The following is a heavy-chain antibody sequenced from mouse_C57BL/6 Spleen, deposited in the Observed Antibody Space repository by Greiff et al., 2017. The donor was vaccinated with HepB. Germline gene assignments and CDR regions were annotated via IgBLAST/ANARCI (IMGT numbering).Heavy chain of an antibody. Sequence: EVHLVESGGGLVQPGGSLKLSCAASGFTFSDYYMYWVRQTPEKRLEWVAYISNGGGSTYYPDTVKGRFTISRDNAKNTLYLQMSRLKSEDTAMYYCARIITTVVDWYFDVWGTGTTVTVSS. CDR1: GFTFSDYY. CDR3: ARIITTVVDWYFDV. D-gene: IGHD1-1*01. V-gene: IGHV5-12*01. CDR2: ISNGGGST. J-gene: IGHJ1*03.